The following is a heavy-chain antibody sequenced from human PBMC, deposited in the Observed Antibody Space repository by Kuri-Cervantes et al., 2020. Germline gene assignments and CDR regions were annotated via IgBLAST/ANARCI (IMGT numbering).Heavy chain of an antibody. CDR1: GFTFSSYS. V-gene: IGHV3-7*03. Sequence: GGSLRLSCAASGFTFSSYSMNWVRQAPGKGLEWVANIKQDGSEKYYVDSVKGRFTISRDNAKNSLYLQMNSLRAEDTAVYYCARRTVPLFPSSGWYYFDYWGQGTLVTVSS. CDR2: IKQDGSEK. J-gene: IGHJ4*02. CDR3: ARRTVPLFPSSGWYYFDY. D-gene: IGHD6-19*01.